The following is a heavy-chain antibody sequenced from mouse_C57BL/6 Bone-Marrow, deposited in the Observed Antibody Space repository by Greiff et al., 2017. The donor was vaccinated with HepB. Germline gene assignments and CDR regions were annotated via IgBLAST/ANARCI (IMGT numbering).Heavy chain of an antibody. Sequence: QVQLQQSGAELVRPGTSVKMSCKASGYTFTNYWIGWAKQRPGHGLEWIGDIYPGGGYTNYNEKFKGKATLTADKSSSTAYMQFSSLTSEDSAIYYCAIGPSVFLFAYWGQGTLVTVSA. CDR3: AIGPSVFLFAY. V-gene: IGHV1-63*01. CDR1: GYTFTNYW. J-gene: IGHJ3*01. CDR2: IYPGGGYT. D-gene: IGHD3-1*01.